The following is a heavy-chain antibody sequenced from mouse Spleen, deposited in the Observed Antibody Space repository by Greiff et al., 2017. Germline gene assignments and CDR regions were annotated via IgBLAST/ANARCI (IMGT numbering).Heavy chain of an antibody. V-gene: IGHV5-6*01. CDR2: ISSGGSYT. Sequence: EVMLVESGGDLVKPGGSLKLSCAASGFTFSSYGMSWVRQTPDKRLEWVATISSGGSYTYYPDSVKGRFTISRDNPKNTLFLQMTSLRSEDTAMYYCARLVRGYYARDYWGQGTSVTVSS. D-gene: IGHD2-14*01. J-gene: IGHJ4*01. CDR3: ARLVRGYYARDY. CDR1: GFTFSSYG.